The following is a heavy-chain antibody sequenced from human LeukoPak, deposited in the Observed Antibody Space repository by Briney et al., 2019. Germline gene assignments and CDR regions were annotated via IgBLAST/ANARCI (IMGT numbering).Heavy chain of an antibody. V-gene: IGHV4-39*02. CDR2: IYYSGST. CDR1: GGTISSSSYY. Sequence: PSETLSLTCTVSGGTISSSSYYWGWIRQPPGKGLEWIGSIYYSGSTYYNPSLKSRVTISVDTSKNQFSLKLSSVTAADTAVYYCARESCSSTSCSYWFDPWGQGTLVTVSS. CDR3: ARESCSSTSCSYWFDP. J-gene: IGHJ5*02. D-gene: IGHD2-2*01.